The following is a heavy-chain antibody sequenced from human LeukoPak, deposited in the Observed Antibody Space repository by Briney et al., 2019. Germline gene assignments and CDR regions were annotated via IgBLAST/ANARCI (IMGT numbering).Heavy chain of an antibody. Sequence: GGSLRLSCAASGFTFSTYWMSWVRQAPGKGLEWVANIKEDGSEKYYGDSVKCRFTISRDNAKNSLYLQMNSLRAEDTAVYYCARDSSGYQWGQGALVTVSS. J-gene: IGHJ4*02. D-gene: IGHD3-22*01. CDR2: IKEDGSEK. V-gene: IGHV3-7*01. CDR3: ARDSSGYQ. CDR1: GFTFSTYW.